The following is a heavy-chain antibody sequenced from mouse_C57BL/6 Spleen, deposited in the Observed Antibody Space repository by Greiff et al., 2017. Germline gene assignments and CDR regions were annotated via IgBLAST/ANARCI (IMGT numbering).Heavy chain of an antibody. CDR1: GYTFTSYW. CDR3: ARNYAIDY. Sequence: QVQLQQSGAELVKPGASVKLSCKASGYTFTSYWMQWVKQRPGQGLEWIGEIDPSDSYTNYNQKFKGKATLTVDTSSSTAYMQLSSLTSEDSAVYYCARNYAIDYWGQGTTFTVSS. CDR2: IDPSDSYT. J-gene: IGHJ2*01. D-gene: IGHD1-1*02. V-gene: IGHV1-50*01.